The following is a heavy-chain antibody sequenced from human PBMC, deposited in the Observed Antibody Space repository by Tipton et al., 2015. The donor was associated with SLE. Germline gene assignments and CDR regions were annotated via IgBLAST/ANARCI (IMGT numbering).Heavy chain of an antibody. CDR2: MYRRGTT. V-gene: IGHV4-59*08. CDR3: ARVLGVVKSYYMDV. J-gene: IGHJ6*03. Sequence: TLSLTCTVSGDSFSNHFWSWIRQPPGKGLEWIGYMYRRGTTKYNTSLKSRVTISVDTSKSQFSLKLSSVTAAETAVYYCARVLGVVKSYYMDVWGKGTTVTVSS. D-gene: IGHD3-3*01. CDR1: GDSFSNHF.